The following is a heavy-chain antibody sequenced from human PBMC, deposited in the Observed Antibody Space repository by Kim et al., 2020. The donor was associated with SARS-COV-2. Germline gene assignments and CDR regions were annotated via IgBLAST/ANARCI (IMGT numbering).Heavy chain of an antibody. Sequence: SETLSLTCTVSGGSISSGGYYWSWIRQHPGKGLEWIGYIYYSGSTYYNPSLKSRVTISVDTSKNQFSLKLSSVTAADTAVYYCARDHQVRGVPSLGYWGGRTLVTVSS. CDR3: ARDHQVRGVPSLGY. J-gene: IGHJ4*01. CDR2: IYYSGST. CDR1: GGSISSGGYY. V-gene: IGHV4-31*03. D-gene: IGHD3-10*01.